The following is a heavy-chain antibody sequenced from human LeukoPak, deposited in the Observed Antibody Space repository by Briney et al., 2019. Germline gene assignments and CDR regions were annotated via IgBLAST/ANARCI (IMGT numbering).Heavy chain of an antibody. CDR3: ARGTMILGLGY. CDR1: GGSISSGSYY. CDR2: IYTSGST. V-gene: IGHV4-61*02. J-gene: IGHJ4*02. D-gene: IGHD1/OR15-1a*01. Sequence: SETLSLTCTVSGGSISSGSYYWSWIRQPAGKGLEWIGRIYTSGSTNYNPSLKSRVTISVDTSKNQFSLKLSSVTAADTAVYYCARGTMILGLGYWGQGTLVTVSS.